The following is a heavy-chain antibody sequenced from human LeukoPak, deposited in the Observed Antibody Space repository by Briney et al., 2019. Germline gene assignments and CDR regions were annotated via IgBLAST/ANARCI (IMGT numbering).Heavy chain of an antibody. CDR2: INSDGSST. CDR1: GFTFSSYW. CDR3: ARGEGSSWYYYYYYYMDV. D-gene: IGHD6-13*01. Sequence: GGSLRLSCAASGFTFSSYWMHWVRQAPGKGLVWVSRINSDGSSTSYADSVKGRFTISRDNAKNTLYLQMNSLRAEDTAVYYCARGEGSSWYYYYYYYMDVWGKGTTATVSS. V-gene: IGHV3-74*01. J-gene: IGHJ6*03.